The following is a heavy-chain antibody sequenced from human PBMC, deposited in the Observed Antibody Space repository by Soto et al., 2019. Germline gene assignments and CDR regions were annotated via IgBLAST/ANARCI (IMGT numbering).Heavy chain of an antibody. Sequence: EVQLEESGGDLVKPGGSLTLSCVASGFTFSDAWMSWVRQAPGKGLEWVGRIKSKTDGGTIDYAAPVKGRFTISRHDSRNRLYLEINSLKTEETAVYYCAVHSTTWFRDYFQNWGQGTLVTVSS. V-gene: IGHV3-15*01. CDR2: IKSKTDGGTI. CDR3: AVHSTTWFRDYFQN. CDR1: GFTFSDAW. D-gene: IGHD3-10*01. J-gene: IGHJ1*01.